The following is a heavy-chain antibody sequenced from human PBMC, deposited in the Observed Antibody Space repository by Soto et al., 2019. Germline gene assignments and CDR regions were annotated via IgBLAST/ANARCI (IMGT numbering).Heavy chain of an antibody. Sequence: PGGSLRLSCAASGFTFSSYAMHWVRQAPGKGLEWVAVISYDGSNKYYADSVKGRFTISRDNSKNTLYLQMNSLRAEDTAVYYCARVIAAGDYYYYGMDVWGQGTTVTVSS. CDR3: ARVIAAGDYYYYGMDV. CDR2: ISYDGSNK. V-gene: IGHV3-30-3*01. CDR1: GFTFSSYA. D-gene: IGHD6-13*01. J-gene: IGHJ6*02.